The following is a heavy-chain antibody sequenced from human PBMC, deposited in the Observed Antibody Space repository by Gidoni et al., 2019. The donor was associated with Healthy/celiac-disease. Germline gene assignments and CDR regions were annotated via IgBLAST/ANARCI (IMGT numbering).Heavy chain of an antibody. J-gene: IGHJ4*02. Sequence: EVQLVESGGGLVKPGGSLRLSCAAAGFTFSSYSINLVRQAPGKGLEWVSSISSSSSYIYYADSVQARFTISRDNAKNSLYLQMLSLRAEYTAVYSCASLNRPRIVGATTAFDYWGQGTLVTVSS. CDR2: ISSSSSYI. D-gene: IGHD1-26*01. V-gene: IGHV3-21*01. CDR1: GFTFSSYS. CDR3: ASLNRPRIVGATTAFDY.